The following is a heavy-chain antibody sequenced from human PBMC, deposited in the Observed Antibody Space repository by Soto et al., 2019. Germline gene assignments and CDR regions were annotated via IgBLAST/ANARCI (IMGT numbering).Heavy chain of an antibody. CDR3: ARGVGYDSNGRFLAAFDV. J-gene: IGHJ3*01. Sequence: QVQLQESGPGLAKPSQTLSLTCTVSGASLSSGGYYWTWIRQVPGKALEWIGYIFHTGTTFDNPSLKSRVVMSIEKSDNQFSLNLRSVTAADTAVYYCARGVGYDSNGRFLAAFDVWGQGTMVTVSS. V-gene: IGHV4-31*03. CDR2: IFHTGTT. CDR1: GASLSSGGYY. D-gene: IGHD3-22*01.